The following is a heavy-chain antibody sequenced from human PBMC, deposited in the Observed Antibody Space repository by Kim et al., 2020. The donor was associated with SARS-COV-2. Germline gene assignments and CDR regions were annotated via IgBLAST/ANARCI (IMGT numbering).Heavy chain of an antibody. Sequence: GGSLRLSCAASGFTFSSYAMSWVRQAPGKGLEWVSAICGSGGSTDYADSVKGRFTISRDNSKNTLYLQMNSLRAEDTAVYYCAKSVVVTAIHDAFDIWGQGTMVTVSS. CDR2: ICGSGGST. V-gene: IGHV3-23*01. D-gene: IGHD2-21*02. J-gene: IGHJ3*02. CDR1: GFTFSSYA. CDR3: AKSVVVTAIHDAFDI.